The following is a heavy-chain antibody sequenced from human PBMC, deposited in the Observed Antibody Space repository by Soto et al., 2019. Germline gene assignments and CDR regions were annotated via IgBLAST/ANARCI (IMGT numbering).Heavy chain of an antibody. CDR2: IIPIFGTA. J-gene: IGHJ6*02. V-gene: IGHV1-69*01. CDR1: GGTFSSYA. Sequence: VQLVQSGAEVKKPGSSVKVSCKASGGTFSSYAISWVRQAPGQGLEWMGGIIPIFGTANYAQKFQGRVTITADESTSTAYMELSSLRSEDTAVYYCARDKVGYYDSSGYYRVSVPPDYYYGMDVWGQGTTVTVSS. CDR3: ARDKVGYYDSSGYYRVSVPPDYYYGMDV. D-gene: IGHD3-22*01.